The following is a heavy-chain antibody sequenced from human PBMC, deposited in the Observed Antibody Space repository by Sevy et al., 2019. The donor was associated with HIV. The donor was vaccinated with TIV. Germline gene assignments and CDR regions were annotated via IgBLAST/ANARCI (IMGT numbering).Heavy chain of an antibody. CDR1: GFTFGSYD. CDR2: ISFYGSNK. D-gene: IGHD3-10*01. J-gene: IGHJ6*02. Sequence: GGSLRLSCAASGFTFGSYDMYWVRQTPGKGLEWVALISFYGSNKEYADSVKGRFTISRDNSKKTVYLQMSSPKPEDTAVYYCAKDAFEVRGVLSSRGMPTYYHAMDLWGQGTTVTVSS. V-gene: IGHV3-30*18. CDR3: AKDAFEVRGVLSSRGMPTYYHAMDL.